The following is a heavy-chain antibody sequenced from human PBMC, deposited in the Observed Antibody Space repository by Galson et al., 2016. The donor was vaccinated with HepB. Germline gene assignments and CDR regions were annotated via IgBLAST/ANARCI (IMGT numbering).Heavy chain of an antibody. V-gene: IGHV3-49*04. Sequence: LSFASSLFAFRASFMGWVRPAPGKGLEWLGFIRRKAFGGTTQYAASVKGRFTISRDDSKTTAFLQMNSLKTEDTAVYYCVRGRIAVAGTGGYYFDHWGQGTLVPVSS. J-gene: IGHJ4*02. D-gene: IGHD6-19*01. CDR1: LFAFRASF. CDR2: IRRKAFGGTT. CDR3: VRGRIAVAGTGGYYFDH.